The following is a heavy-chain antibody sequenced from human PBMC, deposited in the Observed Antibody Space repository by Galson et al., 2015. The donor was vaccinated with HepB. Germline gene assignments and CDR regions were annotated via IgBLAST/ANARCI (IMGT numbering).Heavy chain of an antibody. J-gene: IGHJ4*02. CDR3: ARVRGGRTYYFDY. D-gene: IGHD2-15*01. CDR2: INSDGSST. Sequence: SLRLSCAASGLTFSSYWMHWVRQAPGKGLVWVSRINSDGSSTSYADSVKGRFTISRDNAKNTLYLQMNSLRAEDTAVYYCARVRGGRTYYFDYWGQGTLVTVSS. CDR1: GLTFSSYW. V-gene: IGHV3-74*01.